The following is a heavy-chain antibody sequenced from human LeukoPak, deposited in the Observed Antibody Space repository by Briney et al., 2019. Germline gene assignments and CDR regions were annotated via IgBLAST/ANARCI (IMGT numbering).Heavy chain of an antibody. CDR2: AYYSGDT. Sequence: PSETLSLTCTVSGGSISGYFWTWIRQPPGKGLEWIGTAYYSGDTHYNRSLNSRVTISVDTSRNQFSLKLRSVTAADTAVYYCARVYDYDSSVSDAFDVWGRGTMVTVSS. CDR1: GGSISGYF. D-gene: IGHD3-22*01. CDR3: ARVYDYDSSVSDAFDV. V-gene: IGHV4-59*01. J-gene: IGHJ3*01.